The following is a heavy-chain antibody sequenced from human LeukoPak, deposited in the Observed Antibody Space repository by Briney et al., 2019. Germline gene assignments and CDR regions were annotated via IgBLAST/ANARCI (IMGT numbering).Heavy chain of an antibody. CDR2: IRSKPNNYAT. CDR1: GFTFSGSA. J-gene: IGHJ4*02. CDR3: ARESTVAGTMTYDY. Sequence: GGSLRLSCAASGFTFSGSAVHWVRQASGKGLEWVGRIRSKPNNYATAYAASVKGRFTISRDDSKNTAYLQMNSLRAEDTAVYYCARESTVAGTMTYDYWGQGTLVTVSS. V-gene: IGHV3-73*01. D-gene: IGHD6-19*01.